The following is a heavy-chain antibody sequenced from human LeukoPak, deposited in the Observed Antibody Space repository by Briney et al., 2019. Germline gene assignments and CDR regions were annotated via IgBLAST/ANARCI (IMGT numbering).Heavy chain of an antibody. CDR3: AKQAYDSPRTDFDY. Sequence: GGSLRLSCAAAGFTFSNYAMSWVRQAPEKGLEWVSGVSTSGGDTYYADYVKGRFTISRDNSKNTLHLQMNSLRAEDTAIYYCAKQAYDSPRTDFDYWGQGTLVTVSS. V-gene: IGHV3-23*01. CDR2: VSTSGGDT. J-gene: IGHJ4*02. D-gene: IGHD3-22*01. CDR1: GFTFSNYA.